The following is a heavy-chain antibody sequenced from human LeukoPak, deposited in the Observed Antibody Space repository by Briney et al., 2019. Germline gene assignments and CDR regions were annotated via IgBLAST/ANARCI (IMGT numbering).Heavy chain of an antibody. V-gene: IGHV3-23*01. CDR2: ISGSGGST. D-gene: IGHD3-22*01. CDR3: AESYDSSGYSHVDY. Sequence: PGGSLRLSCAASGFTFSSYGMSWVRQAPGKGLEWVSAISGSGGSTYYADSVKGRFTISRDNSKNTLYLQMNSLRAEDTAVYYCAESYDSSGYSHVDYWGQGTLVTVSS. CDR1: GFTFSSYG. J-gene: IGHJ4*02.